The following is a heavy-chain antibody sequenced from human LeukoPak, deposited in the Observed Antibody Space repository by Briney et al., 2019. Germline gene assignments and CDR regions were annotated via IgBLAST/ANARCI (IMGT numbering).Heavy chain of an antibody. Sequence: ASVKVSCKVSGYTLTELSVHWVRQAPGKGLEWMGGFDPEDGETIYAQKFQGRVTMTEDTSTDTAYMELSSLRSEDTAVYYCATAGGNYGYFDYWGQGTLVTVSS. J-gene: IGHJ4*02. CDR2: FDPEDGET. CDR1: GYTLTELS. V-gene: IGHV1-24*01. D-gene: IGHD3-10*01. CDR3: ATAGGNYGYFDY.